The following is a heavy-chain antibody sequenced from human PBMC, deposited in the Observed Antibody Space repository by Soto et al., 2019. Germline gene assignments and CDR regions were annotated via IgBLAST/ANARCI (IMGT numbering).Heavy chain of an antibody. CDR2: ISWNSGSI. Sequence: GGSLRLSCAASGFTFDDYAMHCVRQAPGKGLEWVSGISWNSGSIGYADSVKGRFTISRDTAKNSLYLPMNSLRAEDTGLYYCAKEVDSRGYCDYWGEVSLVTVSS. D-gene: IGHD3-22*01. J-gene: IGHJ4*02. CDR3: AKEVDSRGYCDY. CDR1: GFTFDDYA. V-gene: IGHV3-9*01.